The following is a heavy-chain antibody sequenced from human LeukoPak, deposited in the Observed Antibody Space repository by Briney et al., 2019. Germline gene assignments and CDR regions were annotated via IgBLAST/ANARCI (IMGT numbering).Heavy chain of an antibody. CDR2: ILYSGNT. CDR1: GGSIRNAGYC. Sequence: SETLSLTCTVSGGSIRNAGYCWSWIRHFPGRGLEWIGYILYSGNTVYNPSLKRRVPMSVDTSKNQFSLNVSSLTAADTAMYYCARVEATGMVPDSWGQGAQVTVSS. CDR3: ARVEATGMVPDS. V-gene: IGHV4-31*03. J-gene: IGHJ5*01. D-gene: IGHD5-18*01.